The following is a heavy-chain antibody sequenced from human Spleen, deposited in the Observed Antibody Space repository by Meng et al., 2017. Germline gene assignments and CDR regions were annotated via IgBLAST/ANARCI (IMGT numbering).Heavy chain of an antibody. D-gene: IGHD6-6*01. V-gene: IGHV1-69*06. CDR2: SIPTFGTP. J-gene: IGHJ4*02. CDR3: ARDVTEYTSAPDY. Sequence: VQLAQSGAEVKKPGSWVKVSFKASGGTFSSYVITWVRHAPGQGLEWMGSSIPTFGTPNYAQKFQGRVTITADKSTSTVYMELRSLRSEDTAVYYCARDVTEYTSAPDYWGQGTLVTVSS. CDR1: GGTFSSYV.